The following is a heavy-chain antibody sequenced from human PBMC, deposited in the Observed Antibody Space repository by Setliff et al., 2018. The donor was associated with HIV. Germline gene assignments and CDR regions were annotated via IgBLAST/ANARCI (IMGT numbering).Heavy chain of an antibody. CDR3: ARVGYYDTSFDY. V-gene: IGHV4-38-2*01. CDR2: ISYSGIS. Sequence: PSETLSLTCAVSGYSISSGYYWGWIRQPPGKGPEWIGYISYSGISNYNPSLKSRVTISLDTSKNHLSLQLRSVTAADTAVYHCARVGYYDTSFDYWGQGTLVTVSS. D-gene: IGHD3-22*01. CDR1: GYSISSGYY. J-gene: IGHJ4*02.